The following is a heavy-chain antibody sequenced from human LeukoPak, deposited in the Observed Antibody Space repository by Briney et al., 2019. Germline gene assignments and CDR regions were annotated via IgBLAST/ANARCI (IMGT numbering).Heavy chain of an antibody. J-gene: IGHJ6*03. V-gene: IGHV4-59*12. D-gene: IGHD5-12*01. CDR2: IYYSGST. CDR1: GGSISSYY. Sequence: SETLSLTCTVSGGSISSYYWSWIRQPPGKGLEWIGYIYYSGSTNYNPSLKSRVTISVDTSKNQFSLKLSSVTAADTAVYYCARLGHIVATIRPYYYYYMDVWGKGTTVTISS. CDR3: ARLGHIVATIRPYYYYYMDV.